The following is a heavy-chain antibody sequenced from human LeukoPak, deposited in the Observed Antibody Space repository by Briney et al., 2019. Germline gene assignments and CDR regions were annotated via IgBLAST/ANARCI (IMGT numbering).Heavy chain of an antibody. CDR2: ISGSGGST. CDR3: AKDLRGAGYNWFDS. D-gene: IGHD3-10*01. V-gene: IGHV3-23*01. J-gene: IGHJ5*01. Sequence: PGGSLRLSCAASGFTFSSYAMSWVRQAPGKGLEWVSVISGSGGSTYYADPVKGRFTISRDNTKNTLYLQMNSLRAEDTAVYYCAKDLRGAGYNWFDSWGQGTLVTVSP. CDR1: GFTFSSYA.